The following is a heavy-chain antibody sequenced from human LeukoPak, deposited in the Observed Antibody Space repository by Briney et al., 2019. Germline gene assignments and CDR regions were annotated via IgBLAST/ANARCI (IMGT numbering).Heavy chain of an antibody. D-gene: IGHD3-10*01. Sequence: GGSLRLSCAASGFAFSTYGMHWVRQAPGKGLEWVAFIRHVGSNEYYADSVKGQFTISRDNSKNTLYLQMNSLRAEDTAVYYCARDLPLYFGELQLGAFDVWGQGTMVTASS. CDR2: IRHVGSNE. CDR1: GFAFSTYG. J-gene: IGHJ3*01. V-gene: IGHV3-30*02. CDR3: ARDLPLYFGELQLGAFDV.